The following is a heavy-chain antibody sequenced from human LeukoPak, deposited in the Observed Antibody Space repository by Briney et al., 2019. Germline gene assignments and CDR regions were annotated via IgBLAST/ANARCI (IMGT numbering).Heavy chain of an antibody. D-gene: IGHD3-3*01. J-gene: IGHJ4*02. CDR1: GFTFSSYW. CDR2: IKQDGSEK. V-gene: IGHV3-7*01. Sequence: GGSLRLSCAASGFTFSSYWMSWVRQAPGKGLEWVANIKQDGSEKYYVDSVKGRFTISRDNAKNSLYLQMNSLRAEDTAVYYCARGSTYDFWSGYCYDYWGRGTLVTVSS. CDR3: ARGSTYDFWSGYCYDY.